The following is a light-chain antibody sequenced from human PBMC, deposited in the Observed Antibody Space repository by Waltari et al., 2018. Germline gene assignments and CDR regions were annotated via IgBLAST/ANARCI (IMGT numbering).Light chain of an antibody. CDR2: AAS. V-gene: IGKV3-20*01. CDR3: QQYGSSPRT. J-gene: IGKJ1*01. CDR1: QSVAGSY. Sequence: EIVLTQSPGTLSLSPGERANLSCRASQSVAGSYLAWYQQKPGQAPRLLISAASSRATGIPDRFSGGGSGTDFTLIISRLEPEDFAVYYCQQYGSSPRTFGHGTKVEIK.